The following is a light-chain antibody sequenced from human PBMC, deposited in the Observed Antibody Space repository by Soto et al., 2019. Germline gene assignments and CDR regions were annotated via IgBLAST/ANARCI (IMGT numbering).Light chain of an antibody. CDR1: SSNIGGNY. CDR2: ETY. Sequence: QSVVTQPPSASGTPGQRVTFSCSGGSSNIGGNYVSWFQQLPGMAPKLLIYETYKRPSGVPDRFSGSKSGTSASLAISGLQSEDEADYYCAAWDDNLNVLVFGGGTKVTVL. CDR3: AAWDDNLNVLV. V-gene: IGLV1-44*01. J-gene: IGLJ3*02.